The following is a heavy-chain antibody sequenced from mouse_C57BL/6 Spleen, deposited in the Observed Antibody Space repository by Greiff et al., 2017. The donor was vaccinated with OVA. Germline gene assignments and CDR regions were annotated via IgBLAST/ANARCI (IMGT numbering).Heavy chain of an antibody. CDR1: GYTFTSYW. CDR3: ARCRPPNAMDY. V-gene: IGHV1-52*01. CDR2: IDPSDSET. Sequence: QVQLQQSGAELVRPGSSVKLSCKASGYTFTSYWMHWVKQRPIQGLEWIGNIDPSDSETHYNQKFKDKATLTVDKSSSTAYMQLSSLTSEDSAVYYCARCRPPNAMDYWGQGTSVTVAS. J-gene: IGHJ4*01.